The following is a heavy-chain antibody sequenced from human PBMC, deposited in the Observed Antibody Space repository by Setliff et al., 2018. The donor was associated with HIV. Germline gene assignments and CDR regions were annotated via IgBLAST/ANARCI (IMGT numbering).Heavy chain of an antibody. Sequence: ETLSLTCSVSGDSMRTNYWTWIRQSPGKGLEWIGHVDYSGSSTYNPSLNSRVTLSIDTSKSQFSLRLSSVTAADTALYYCARRSTVARGVNCFDLWGQGTQVTVSS. CDR1: GDSMRTNY. V-gene: IGHV4-59*08. J-gene: IGHJ5*02. D-gene: IGHD3-10*01. CDR3: ARRSTVARGVNCFDL. CDR2: VDYSGSS.